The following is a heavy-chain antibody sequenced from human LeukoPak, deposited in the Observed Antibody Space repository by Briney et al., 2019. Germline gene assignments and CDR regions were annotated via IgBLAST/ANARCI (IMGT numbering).Heavy chain of an antibody. CDR2: ISYDGSNK. V-gene: IGHV3-30*18. CDR1: GFTFSSYG. J-gene: IGHJ4*02. Sequence: PGGSLRLSCAASGFTFSSYGMHWVRQAPGKGLEWVAVISYDGSNKYYADSVKGRFTISRDNSKNTPYLQMNSLRAEDTAVYYCAKSGFPDIVVVPAAILFFDYWGQGTLVTVSS. CDR3: AKSGFPDIVVVPAAILFFDY. D-gene: IGHD2-2*02.